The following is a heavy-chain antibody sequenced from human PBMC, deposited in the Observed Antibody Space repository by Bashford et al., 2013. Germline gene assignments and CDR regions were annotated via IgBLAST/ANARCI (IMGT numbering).Heavy chain of an antibody. CDR2: IYFEGST. Sequence: SETLSLTCTVSGGSVSSGRYYWNWIRQPPGKGLEWIGSIYFEGSTYYEPSLKGRATISVDTSKNQFSLRVTSVTAADTAVYYCARESQDYYYGLDVWGQGTMVTGLL. CDR3: ARESQDYYYGLDV. V-gene: IGHV4-39*02. J-gene: IGHJ6*02. CDR1: GGSVSSGRYY.